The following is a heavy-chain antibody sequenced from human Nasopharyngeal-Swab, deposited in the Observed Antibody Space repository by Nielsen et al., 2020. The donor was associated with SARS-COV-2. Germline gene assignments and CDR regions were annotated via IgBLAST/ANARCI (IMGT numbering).Heavy chain of an antibody. V-gene: IGHV1-3*01. CDR3: ASSTAAGMNYYYYYMDV. D-gene: IGHD6-13*01. Sequence: WVRQAPGQRLEWIGWINAGNGNTKYSQKFQGRVTITRDTSASTAYMELSSLRSEDTAVYYCASSTAAGMNYYYYYMDVWGKGTTVTVSS. J-gene: IGHJ6*03. CDR2: INAGNGNT.